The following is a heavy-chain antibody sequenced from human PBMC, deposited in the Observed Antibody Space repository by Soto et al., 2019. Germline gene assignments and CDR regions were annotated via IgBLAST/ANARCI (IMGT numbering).Heavy chain of an antibody. Sequence: GGSLRRSCAASRFTFSSYWMYWVRQAPGKGLVWVSRINSDGSSTRYADSVKGRFSISRDNSKSTLYLQMNTLRAEDTAVYYCARRREGYYYGLDVWGQGTTVTVSS. D-gene: IGHD1-26*01. CDR1: RFTFSSYW. CDR2: INSDGSST. CDR3: ARRREGYYYGLDV. V-gene: IGHV3-74*01. J-gene: IGHJ6*02.